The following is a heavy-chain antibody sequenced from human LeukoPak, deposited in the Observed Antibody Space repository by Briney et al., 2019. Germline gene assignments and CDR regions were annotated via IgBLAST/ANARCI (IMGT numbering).Heavy chain of an antibody. CDR1: GFSFSSYG. Sequence: PGGSLRLSCAASGFSFSSYGLHWVRQAPGKGLEWVAFIRYDGSYADSVKGRFTISRDNSKNTPSLQMNSLGAEDTAVYYCAKGTYNYFDSWGQGTLVTVSS. D-gene: IGHD2-2*01. CDR2: IRYDGS. J-gene: IGHJ4*02. CDR3: AKGTYNYFDS. V-gene: IGHV3-30*02.